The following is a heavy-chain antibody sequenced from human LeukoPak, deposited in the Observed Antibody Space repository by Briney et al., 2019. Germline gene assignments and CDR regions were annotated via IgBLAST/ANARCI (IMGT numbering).Heavy chain of an antibody. Sequence: GGSLRLSCAASGFTVSSNYMSWVRQAPGKGLEWVSVIYSGGSTYYADSVKGRFTISGHNSKNTLYLQMNSLRAEDTAVYYCARDGIAAAPHYGMDVWGQGTTVTVSS. CDR3: ARDGIAAAPHYGMDV. CDR2: IYSGGST. D-gene: IGHD6-13*01. V-gene: IGHV3-53*04. J-gene: IGHJ6*02. CDR1: GFTVSSNY.